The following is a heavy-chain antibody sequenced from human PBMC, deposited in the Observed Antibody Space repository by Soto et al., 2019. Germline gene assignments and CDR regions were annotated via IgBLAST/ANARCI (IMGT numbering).Heavy chain of an antibody. Sequence: SETLSLTCAVYGGSFSGYYWSWIRQPPGKGLEWIGEINHSGSTNYNPSLKSRVTISVDTSKNQFSLKLSSVTAADTAVYYCARVEGRIRKYCSSTSCYLSGWFDPWGQGTLVT. V-gene: IGHV4-34*01. CDR1: GGSFSGYY. J-gene: IGHJ5*02. CDR2: INHSGST. CDR3: ARVEGRIRKYCSSTSCYLSGWFDP. D-gene: IGHD2-2*01.